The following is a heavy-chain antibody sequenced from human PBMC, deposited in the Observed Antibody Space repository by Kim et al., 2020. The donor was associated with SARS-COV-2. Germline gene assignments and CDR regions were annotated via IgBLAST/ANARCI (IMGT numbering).Heavy chain of an antibody. Sequence: TNTNPSRKSRVTISVDTSKNQFSLKLSSVTAADTAVYYCASRRWDDACDIWGQGTMVTVSS. D-gene: IGHD1-26*01. V-gene: IGHV4-34*01. CDR2: T. J-gene: IGHJ3*02. CDR3: ASRRWDDACDI.